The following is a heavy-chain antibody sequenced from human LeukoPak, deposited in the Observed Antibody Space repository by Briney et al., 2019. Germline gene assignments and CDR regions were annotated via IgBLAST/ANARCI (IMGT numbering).Heavy chain of an antibody. CDR2: IIPIFGTA. Sequence: ASVKVSCKASGGTFSSYAISWVRQAPGQGLEWMGRIIPIFGTANYAQKFQGRVTITTDESTSTAYMELSSLRSEDTAVYYCAVYSSSWYGENYYFDYWGQGTLVTVSS. D-gene: IGHD6-13*01. J-gene: IGHJ4*02. CDR3: AVYSSSWYGENYYFDY. V-gene: IGHV1-69*05. CDR1: GGTFSSYA.